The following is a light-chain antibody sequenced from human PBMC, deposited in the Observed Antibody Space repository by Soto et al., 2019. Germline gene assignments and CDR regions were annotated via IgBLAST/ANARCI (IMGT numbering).Light chain of an antibody. CDR2: LGS. Sequence: DIVMTQSPLSLPVTPGEPASISCRSSQSLLHSNGFNYLDWYLQKPGQSPQLLIYLGSNRASGVPDRFSGSGTSNKFSTKNKRGGGEDVGVYYRQEGLTNPETFGPGTKLEIK. J-gene: IGKJ2*01. V-gene: IGKV2-28*01. CDR3: QEGLTNPET. CDR1: QSLLHSNGFNY.